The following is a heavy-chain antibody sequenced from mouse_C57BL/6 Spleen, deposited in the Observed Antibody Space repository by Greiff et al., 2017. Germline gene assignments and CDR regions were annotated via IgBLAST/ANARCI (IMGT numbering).Heavy chain of an antibody. CDR2: ISYDGSN. D-gene: IGHD2-10*01. Sequence: EVQLQESGPGLVKPSQSLSLTCSVTGYSITSGYYWNWIRQFPGNKLEWMGYISYDGSNNYNPSLKNRISITRDTSKNQFFLKLNSVTTEDTATYYCASGSYYGNSWFAYWGQGTLVTVSA. V-gene: IGHV3-6*01. J-gene: IGHJ3*01. CDR1: GYSITSGYY. CDR3: ASGSYYGNSWFAY.